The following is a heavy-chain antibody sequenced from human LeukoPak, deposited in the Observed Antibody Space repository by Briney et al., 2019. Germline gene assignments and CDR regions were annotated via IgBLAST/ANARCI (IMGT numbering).Heavy chain of an antibody. CDR3: AKDRYCSSPSWWNFDS. CDR2: IRNDGSNK. D-gene: IGHD2-2*01. V-gene: IGHV3-30*02. J-gene: IGHJ4*02. CDR1: GFTFSSYG. Sequence: AGSLSLSCAASGFTFSSYGMHRVRQAPGKGLEWVAFIRNDGSNKYYGVYGRDRFTIYRANSKNTMYLQMTSLSDDDTAVYYCAKDRYCSSPSWWNFDSWGQGTLVTVSS.